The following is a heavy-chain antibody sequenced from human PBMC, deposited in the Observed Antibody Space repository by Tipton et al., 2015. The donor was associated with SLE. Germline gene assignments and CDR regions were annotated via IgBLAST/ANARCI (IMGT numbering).Heavy chain of an antibody. D-gene: IGHD1-26*01. V-gene: IGHV4-38-2*02. Sequence: TLSLTCTVSGYSISSGYYWGWIRQPPGKGLEWIGSIYYSGSTYYNPSLKSRVTISVDTSKNQFSLKLSSVTAADTAVYYCARSYSGSWGYWGQGTLVTVSS. CDR3: ARSYSGSWGY. CDR1: GYSISSGYY. J-gene: IGHJ4*02. CDR2: IYYSGST.